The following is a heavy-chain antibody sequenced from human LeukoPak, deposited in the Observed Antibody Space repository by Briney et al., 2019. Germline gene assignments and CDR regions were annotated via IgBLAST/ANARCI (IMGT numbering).Heavy chain of an antibody. D-gene: IGHD5-12*01. CDR3: AKDMFHLRFGAFDI. Sequence: PGGSLRLSCAASGFTFSSYGMHWVRQAPGKGLEWVAVISYDGSSKYYADSVKGRFTISRDNSKNTLYLQMNSLRAEDTAVYYCAKDMFHLRFGAFDIWGQGTMVTVSS. V-gene: IGHV3-30*18. CDR2: ISYDGSSK. J-gene: IGHJ3*02. CDR1: GFTFSSYG.